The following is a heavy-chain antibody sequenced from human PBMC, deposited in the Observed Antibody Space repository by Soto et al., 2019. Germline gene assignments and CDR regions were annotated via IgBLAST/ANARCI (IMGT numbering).Heavy chain of an antibody. D-gene: IGHD1-1*01. CDR1: GFAFSTSA. Sequence: EVQLLESGGGLVQPGGSLRLSCVASGFAFSTSAMSWVRQAPGKGLEWVSVITYSGAYTKYADSVKGRFTISRDTSQNTLYLQMNSLSADDTAVYYCAKHQLDYYYYNMDVW. V-gene: IGHV3-23*01. J-gene: IGHJ6*01. CDR3: AKHQLDYYYYNMDV. CDR2: ITYSGAYT.